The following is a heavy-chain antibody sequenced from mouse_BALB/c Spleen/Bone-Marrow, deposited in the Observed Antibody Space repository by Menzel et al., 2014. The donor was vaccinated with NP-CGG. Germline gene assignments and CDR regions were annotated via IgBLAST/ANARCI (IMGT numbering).Heavy chain of an antibody. Sequence: QAQLKESGAELGMPGASVKMSCKASGYTFTDNWIYWVKQRPGQGLEWIGAIDTSDSYTNFNQKFMGKASLTVDASSSTAYMQVSSLTSDDSAVYYCARGGHDCSLDYWGQGTSVTVSS. D-gene: IGHD2-4*01. CDR2: IDTSDSYT. J-gene: IGHJ4*01. CDR1: GYTFTDNW. V-gene: IGHV1-69*01. CDR3: ARGGHDCSLDY.